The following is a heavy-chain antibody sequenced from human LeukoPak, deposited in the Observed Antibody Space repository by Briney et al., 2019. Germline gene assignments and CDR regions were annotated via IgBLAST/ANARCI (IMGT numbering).Heavy chain of an antibody. J-gene: IGHJ4*02. CDR3: TRSGYRHPYHFDS. CDR2: ISGSGGST. CDR1: GFTFSSYA. D-gene: IGHD3-22*01. Sequence: GGSLRVSCAASGFTFSSYAMSWVRQAPGKGLEWVSAISGSGGSTYYADSVKGRFTISRDTSKNTLSLQMNSLRVEDTAIYYCTRSGYRHPYHFDSWGQGTLVTVSS. V-gene: IGHV3-23*01.